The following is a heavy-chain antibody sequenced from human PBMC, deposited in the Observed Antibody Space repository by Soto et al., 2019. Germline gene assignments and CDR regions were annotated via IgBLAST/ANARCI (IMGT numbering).Heavy chain of an antibody. CDR1: GFTFSSYA. CDR2: IRGSGGST. D-gene: IGHD6-19*01. V-gene: IGHV3-23*01. Sequence: GGSLRLSCAASGFTFSSYAMHWVRQAPGKGLEWVSAIRGSGGSTYYADSVKGRFTISRDNSRDTLFLQMNSLTADDTAVYYCAKATTNGGWFNPFDSWGQGALVTVSS. J-gene: IGHJ4*02. CDR3: AKATTNGGWFNPFDS.